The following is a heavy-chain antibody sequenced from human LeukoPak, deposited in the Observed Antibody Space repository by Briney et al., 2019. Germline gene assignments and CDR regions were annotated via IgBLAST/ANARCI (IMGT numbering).Heavy chain of an antibody. J-gene: IGHJ6*03. D-gene: IGHD5-18*01. Sequence: QPGGSLRLSCAASGFTFSSYAMGWVRQAPGKGLEWVSGISWNGGRTGYADSVKGRFSISRDNAKNSLDLQMNSLRAEDTALYYCAKSGIIQGYYFYYMDVWGKGTTVTISS. CDR2: ISWNGGRT. CDR3: AKSGIIQGYYFYYMDV. CDR1: GFTFSSYA. V-gene: IGHV3-20*04.